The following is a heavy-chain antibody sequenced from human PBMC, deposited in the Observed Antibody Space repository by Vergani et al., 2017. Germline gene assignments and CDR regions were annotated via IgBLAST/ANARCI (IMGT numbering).Heavy chain of an antibody. D-gene: IGHD3-3*01. V-gene: IGHV1-69*14. J-gene: IGHJ5*02. CDR2: IIPIFGTA. Sequence: QVQLVQSGAEVKKPGSSVTVSCKASGGAFRSYAIRWVRQAPGQGLAWMGRIIPIFGTANYAQKFQGRVTSTADKSTRTAYMELGSLRSEYTAVYYCASEVRFLEWPYPPNGFDPWGQGTLVTVSS. CDR1: GGAFRSYA. CDR3: ASEVRFLEWPYPPNGFDP.